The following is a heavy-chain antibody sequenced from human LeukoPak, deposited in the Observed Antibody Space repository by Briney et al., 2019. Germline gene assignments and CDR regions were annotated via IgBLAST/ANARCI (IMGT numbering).Heavy chain of an antibody. Sequence: GESLKISCKGSGYSFTSYWIGWVRQLPGKGLEGMGIIYPGDSDTSYNPSFQGQVTISADMSTSTAYLQWSSMKASDTAMYYCARRWAAAGYYYFDYWGQGTLVTVSS. J-gene: IGHJ4*02. CDR1: GYSFTSYW. CDR2: IYPGDSDT. V-gene: IGHV5-51*01. D-gene: IGHD6-13*01. CDR3: ARRWAAAGYYYFDY.